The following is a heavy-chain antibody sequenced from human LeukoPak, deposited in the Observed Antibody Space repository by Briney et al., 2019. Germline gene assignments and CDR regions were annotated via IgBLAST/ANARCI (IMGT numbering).Heavy chain of an antibody. CDR3: ARAQDLRLDY. V-gene: IGHV6-1*01. Sequence: SQTLSLTCAISGDXVSSNTAAWNWIRQSPSRGLEWLGRTYYISKWYNDYAVSVKSRITVSPDTSKNQFSLQLNSVTPEDTAVYYCARAQDLRLDYWGQGTLVTVSS. CDR1: GDXVSSNTAA. CDR2: TYYISKWYN. J-gene: IGHJ4*02.